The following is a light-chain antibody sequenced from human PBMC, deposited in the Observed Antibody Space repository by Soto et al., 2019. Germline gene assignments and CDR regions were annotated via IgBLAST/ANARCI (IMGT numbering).Light chain of an antibody. CDR2: DAS. CDR3: QQYNDWSWT. J-gene: IGKJ1*01. V-gene: IGKV3-15*01. Sequence: EIVMTQSPATLYVSPGERVTLACRASRSISTSLAWYQQKPGRSPSLLIYDASARAIGIPARFSGSGSGTEFTLTITGLQSEDSAVYYCQQYNDWSWTFGQGTKVEIK. CDR1: RSISTS.